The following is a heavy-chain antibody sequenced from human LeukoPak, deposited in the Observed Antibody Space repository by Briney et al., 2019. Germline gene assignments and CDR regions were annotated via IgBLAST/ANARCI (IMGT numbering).Heavy chain of an antibody. J-gene: IGHJ6*02. D-gene: IGHD3-9*01. Sequence: GGSLRLSCAASGFTVSSNYMSWVRQAPGKGLEWVSVIYSGGSTYYADSVKGRFTISRDNSKNTLYLQMNSLRAEDTAVYYCARDDYDILTSFRGEYGMDVWGQGTTVTVSS. CDR1: GFTVSSNY. V-gene: IGHV3-66*01. CDR2: IYSGGST. CDR3: ARDDYDILTSFRGEYGMDV.